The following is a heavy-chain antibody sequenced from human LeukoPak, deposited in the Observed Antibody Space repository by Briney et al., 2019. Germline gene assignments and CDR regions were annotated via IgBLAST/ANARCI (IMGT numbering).Heavy chain of an antibody. V-gene: IGHV4-4*02. CDR2: IKYDGTT. D-gene: IGHD4-17*01. J-gene: IGHJ3*02. CDR1: GGSISSSNW. CDR3: ARGPDYYGDYISWFPDAFHI. Sequence: PSETLSLTCAVSGGSISSSNWWSWVRQPPGKGLEWIGEIKYDGTTNYNPSLTSRVTMSIDKATNQFHLKVTSLTAADTAVYYCARGPDYYGDYISWFPDAFHIWGQGTLVSVSP.